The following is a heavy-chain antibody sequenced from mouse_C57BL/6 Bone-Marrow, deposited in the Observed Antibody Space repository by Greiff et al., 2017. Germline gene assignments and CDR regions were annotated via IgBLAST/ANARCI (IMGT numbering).Heavy chain of an antibody. D-gene: IGHD4-1*01. CDR2: IYPRDGSN. Sequence: QVQLQQSDAELVKPGASVKISCKVSGYTFTDHTIHWMKQRPEQGLEWIGYIYPRDGSNTYNEKFKGKATLTADKSSSTAYMQLNSLASEDTAVCFCAGDWAYAMDYWGQGTSVTVSS. CDR1: GYTFTDHT. V-gene: IGHV1-78*01. J-gene: IGHJ4*01. CDR3: AGDWAYAMDY.